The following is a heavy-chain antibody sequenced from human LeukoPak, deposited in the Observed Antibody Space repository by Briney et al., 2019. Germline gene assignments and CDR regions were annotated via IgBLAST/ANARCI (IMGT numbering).Heavy chain of an antibody. CDR1: GFTFSSYS. V-gene: IGHV3-21*04. Sequence: PGGSLRLSCAASGFTFSSYSMNWVRQAPGKGLEWVSSISSNNDYMYYADSVKGRLTISRDKSKNTLYLQMNSLRVEDTAVYYCARVVIAIRGGRYFDYWGQGTLVTVSS. D-gene: IGHD2-21*01. J-gene: IGHJ4*02. CDR2: ISSNNDYM. CDR3: ARVVIAIRGGRYFDY.